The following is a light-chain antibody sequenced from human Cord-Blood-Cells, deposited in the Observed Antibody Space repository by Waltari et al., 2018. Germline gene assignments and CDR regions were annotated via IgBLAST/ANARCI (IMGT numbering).Light chain of an antibody. CDR2: SNN. CDR1: SSNIGSNT. CDR3: AAWDDSLNGFGV. V-gene: IGLV1-44*01. J-gene: IGLJ3*02. Sequence: QSVLTQPPSASGTPGQRVTISCSGSSSNIGSNTVNCYQQLPGTAPKLLIYSNNRRPAGFPDRFSGSNSGTSASLAIGGLQAEDEADYYCAAWDDSLNGFGVFGGGTKLTVL.